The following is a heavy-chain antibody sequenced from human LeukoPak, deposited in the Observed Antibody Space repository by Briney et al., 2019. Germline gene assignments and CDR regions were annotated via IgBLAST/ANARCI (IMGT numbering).Heavy chain of an antibody. Sequence: ASVEVSCKASEYPFSRSVIHWVRQALGQRLEWMGWINAGNGDTEYSQNFQGRVTITRDTSASTAYMELSSLRSEDTSVYYCATISRGIAVDHDAFDVWGQGTMVTVSS. V-gene: IGHV1-3*01. CDR1: EYPFSRSV. CDR3: ATISRGIAVDHDAFDV. D-gene: IGHD6-19*01. CDR2: INAGNGDT. J-gene: IGHJ3*01.